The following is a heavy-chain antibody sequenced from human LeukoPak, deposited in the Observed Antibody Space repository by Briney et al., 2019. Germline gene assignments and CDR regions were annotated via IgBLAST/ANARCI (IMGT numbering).Heavy chain of an antibody. Sequence: QPGGSLRLSCAASGFTFSDLGMHWVRQAPGKGLEWVAFIRYDGSTRSYADSVKGRFTISRDNSKNTLYLQMSGLRADDTALYYFAAVDNRVGFDCWGEGPLVT. CDR2: IRYDGSTR. CDR1: GFTFSDLG. V-gene: IGHV3-30*02. J-gene: IGHJ4*02. CDR3: AAVDNRVGFDC. D-gene: IGHD1-14*01.